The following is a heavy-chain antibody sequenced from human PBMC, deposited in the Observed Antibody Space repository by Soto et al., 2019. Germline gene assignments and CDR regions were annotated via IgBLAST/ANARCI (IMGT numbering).Heavy chain of an antibody. CDR2: IYPADSDT. CDR3: ARQRAWNDAFDF. D-gene: IGHD1-1*01. CDR1: GYSFTNYW. J-gene: IGHJ4*02. Sequence: GESLKISCKGSGYSFTNYWIGWVRQMPGKGLEWMGLIYPADSDTRYSPSFQGQVTFSADKSLNTAYLQWNSLKTSGTAIYYCARQRAWNDAFDFWGQGILVTVSS. V-gene: IGHV5-51*01.